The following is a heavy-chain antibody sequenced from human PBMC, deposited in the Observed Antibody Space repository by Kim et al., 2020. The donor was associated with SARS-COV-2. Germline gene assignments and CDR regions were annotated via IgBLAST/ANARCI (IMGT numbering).Heavy chain of an antibody. V-gene: IGHV4-31*03. Sequence: SETLSLTCTVSGGSISSGGYYWSWIRQHPGKGLEWIGYIYYSGSTYYNPSLKSRVTISVDTSKNQFSLKLSSVTAADTAVYYCARDPLKSPFPLGYYYYYGMHVWGQDTTVTVSS. CDR1: GGSISSGGYY. CDR3: ARDPLKSPFPLGYYYYYGMHV. CDR2: IYYSGST. J-gene: IGHJ6*02.